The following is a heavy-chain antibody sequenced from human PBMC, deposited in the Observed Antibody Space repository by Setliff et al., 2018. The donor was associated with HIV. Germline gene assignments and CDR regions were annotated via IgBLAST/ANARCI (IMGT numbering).Heavy chain of an antibody. CDR3: ASRIHYYDSSRVIREEGFDP. Sequence: SETLSLTCGLNGLPFGNYYWGWIRQPSGKGLEWIGKINHSGNTKYNASLKRRVTISMDTSKKQFSMKLRSVTAADTAVYYCASRIHYYDSSRVIREEGFDPWGQGTLVTVSS. J-gene: IGHJ5*02. V-gene: IGHV4-34*01. CDR2: INHSGNT. CDR1: GLPFGNYY. D-gene: IGHD3-22*01.